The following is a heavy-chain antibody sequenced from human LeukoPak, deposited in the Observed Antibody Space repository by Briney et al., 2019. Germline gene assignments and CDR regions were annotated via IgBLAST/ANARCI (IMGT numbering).Heavy chain of an antibody. Sequence: ASVKVSCKASGYTFTSYGISWVRQAPGQGLEWMGWISAYNGNTNYAQKLQGRVTMTTDTSTSTVYMELSSLRSEDTAVYYCTRGARRSASGDYFDYWGQGTLVTVSS. J-gene: IGHJ4*02. CDR2: ISAYNGNT. CDR1: GYTFTSYG. CDR3: TRGARRSASGDYFDY. D-gene: IGHD6-25*01. V-gene: IGHV1-18*01.